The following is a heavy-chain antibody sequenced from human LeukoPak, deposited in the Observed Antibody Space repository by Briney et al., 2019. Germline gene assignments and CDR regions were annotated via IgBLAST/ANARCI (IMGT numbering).Heavy chain of an antibody. Sequence: PGGSLRLSCAASGFTFSSYEMNWVRQAPGKGLEWVSYISSSGSTIYYADSVKGRFTISRDNAKNSLYLQMNSLRAEDTAVYYCAREVVTIFGVVIDPLDDCWGQGTLVTVSS. CDR2: ISSSGSTI. D-gene: IGHD3-3*01. CDR3: AREVVTIFGVVIDPLDDC. CDR1: GFTFSSYE. J-gene: IGHJ4*02. V-gene: IGHV3-48*03.